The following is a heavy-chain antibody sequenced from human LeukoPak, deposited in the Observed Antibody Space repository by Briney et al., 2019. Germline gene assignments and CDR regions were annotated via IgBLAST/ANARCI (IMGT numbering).Heavy chain of an antibody. V-gene: IGHV5-51*01. J-gene: IGHJ4*02. CDR1: GYTFTTYW. CDR2: IYPGDSDT. Sequence: GESLKISCQASGYTFTTYWIGWVRQMPGKGLEWMGIIYPGDSDTRYSPSFLGQVTMSADRSISTAYLQWSSLKASDTAMYYCARHINPETTTDPFDYWGQGTQVNVSS. D-gene: IGHD4-17*01. CDR3: ARHINPETTTDPFDY.